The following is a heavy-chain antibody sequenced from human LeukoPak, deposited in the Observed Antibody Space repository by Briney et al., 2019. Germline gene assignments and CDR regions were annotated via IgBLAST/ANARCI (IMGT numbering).Heavy chain of an antibody. V-gene: IGHV3-64*01. D-gene: IGHD3-22*01. CDR2: ISSNGGST. CDR3: ARDSGPHYYDSSGYLDY. J-gene: IGHJ4*02. Sequence: GGSLRLSCAASGFTFSSYAMHWVRQAPGKGLEYVSAISSNGGSTYYANSVKRTFTISRDNSKNTLYLQMSSLRAEDMAVYYCARDSGPHYYDSSGYLDYWGQGTLVTVSS. CDR1: GFTFSSYA.